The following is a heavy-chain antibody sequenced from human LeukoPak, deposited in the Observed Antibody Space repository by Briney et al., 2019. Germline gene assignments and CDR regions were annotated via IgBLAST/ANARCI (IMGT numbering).Heavy chain of an antibody. V-gene: IGHV3-11*01. D-gene: IGHD5-12*01. J-gene: IGHJ4*02. Sequence: GGSLRLSCAASGFTFSDYYMSWIRQAPGKGLEWVSYIGSSGSTIYYADSVKGRFTISRDNAKNSLYLQMNSLRAEDTAVYYCASLYSGYHYFDYWGQGTLVTVSS. CDR1: GFTFSDYY. CDR2: IGSSGSTI. CDR3: ASLYSGYHYFDY.